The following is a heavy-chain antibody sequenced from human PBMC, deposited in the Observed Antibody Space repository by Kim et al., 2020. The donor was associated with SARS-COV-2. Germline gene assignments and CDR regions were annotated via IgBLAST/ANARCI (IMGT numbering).Heavy chain of an antibody. CDR2: ISYDGSNK. J-gene: IGHJ3*02. CDR3: AKGSIVVVVRPGDDAFDI. V-gene: IGHV3-30*18. Sequence: GGSLRLSCAASGFTFSSYGMHWVRQAPGKGLEWVAVISYDGSNKYYADSVKGRFTISRDNSKNTLYLQMNSLRAEDTAVYYCAKGSIVVVVRPGDDAFDILGQGTMVTVSS. CDR1: GFTFSSYG. D-gene: IGHD2-15*01.